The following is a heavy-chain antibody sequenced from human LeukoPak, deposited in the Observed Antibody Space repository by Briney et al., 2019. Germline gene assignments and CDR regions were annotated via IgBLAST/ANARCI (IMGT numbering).Heavy chain of an antibody. CDR2: IKEDGSEK. CDR3: AIRGSPMVRNY. J-gene: IGHJ4*02. V-gene: IGHV3-7*01. CDR1: GFSFSSYW. D-gene: IGHD3-10*01. Sequence: GGSLRLSCTASGFSFSSYWMTWVRQAPGKGLEWVADIKEDGSEKSYVDSVKGRFTISRDNAKNSLYLQMNSLRAEDTAVYYCAIRGSPMVRNYWGQGTLVTVSS.